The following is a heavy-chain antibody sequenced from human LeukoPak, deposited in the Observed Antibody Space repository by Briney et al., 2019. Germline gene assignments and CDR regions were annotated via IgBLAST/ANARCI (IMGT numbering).Heavy chain of an antibody. D-gene: IGHD3-10*01. CDR1: GFTFSSYG. J-gene: IGHJ3*02. Sequence: GGSLRLSCAASGFTFSSYGMHGVGQAPGKGLEGGAVIWYDGSNKYYPEHLKGRFTISRDTSKKTLHLKMNSLRAEATAVYSCARDGVRRFGELNAFAIWGPGTLVTVSS. V-gene: IGHV3-33*01. CDR3: ARDGVRRFGELNAFAI. CDR2: IWYDGSNK.